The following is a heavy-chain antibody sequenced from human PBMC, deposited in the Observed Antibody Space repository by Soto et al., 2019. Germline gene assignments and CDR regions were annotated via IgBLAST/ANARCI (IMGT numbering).Heavy chain of an antibody. CDR3: ARRQAAAGDNDLTFDY. D-gene: IGHD6-13*01. Sequence: GESLKISCKGSGYSFTSYWISWVRQMPGKGLEWMGRIDPSDSYTNYSPSFQGHVTISADKSISTAYLQWSSRKASDTAMYYCARRQAAAGDNDLTFDYWGQGTLVTVSS. CDR2: IDPSDSYT. CDR1: GYSFTSYW. J-gene: IGHJ4*02. V-gene: IGHV5-10-1*01.